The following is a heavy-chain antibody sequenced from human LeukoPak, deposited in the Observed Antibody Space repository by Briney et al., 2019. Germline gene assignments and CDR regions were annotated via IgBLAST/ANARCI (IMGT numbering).Heavy chain of an antibody. V-gene: IGHV3-48*01. Sequence: GGSLRLSCAASGFTFSNYGMNWVRQAPGKGLECVSYISSGSSTIYYADPVKGRFTISRDNAKNLLYLQMNSLRAEDTAVYYCARDYYDSSGDYWGQGTLVTVSS. CDR2: ISSGSSTI. CDR1: GFTFSNYG. D-gene: IGHD3-22*01. CDR3: ARDYYDSSGDY. J-gene: IGHJ4*02.